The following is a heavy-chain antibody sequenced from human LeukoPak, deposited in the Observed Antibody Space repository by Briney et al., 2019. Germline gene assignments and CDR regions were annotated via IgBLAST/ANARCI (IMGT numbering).Heavy chain of an antibody. CDR1: GFTFSSYA. D-gene: IGHD6-19*01. CDR3: ARGRYSSGYDFQH. J-gene: IGHJ1*01. V-gene: IGHV3-30-3*01. Sequence: GGSLRLSCAASGFTFSSYAMHWVRQAPGKGLEWVAVISYDGSNKYYADSVKGRFTISRDNSKNTLYLQMNSLRAEDAAVYYCARGRYSSGYDFQHWGQGTLVTVSS. CDR2: ISYDGSNK.